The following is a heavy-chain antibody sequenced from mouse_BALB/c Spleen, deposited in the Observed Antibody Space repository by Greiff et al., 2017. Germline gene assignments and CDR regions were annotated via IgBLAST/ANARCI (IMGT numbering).Heavy chain of an antibody. J-gene: IGHJ4*01. D-gene: IGHD2-3*01. CDR1: GFTFSSYG. Sequence: EVQGVESGGDLVKPGGSLKLSCAASGFTFSSYGMSWVRQTPDKRLEWVATISSGGSYTYYPDSVKGRFTISRDNAKNTLYLQMSSLKSEDTAMYYCARQGDGYLYAMDYWGQGTSVTVSS. CDR2: ISSGGSYT. V-gene: IGHV5-6*01. CDR3: ARQGDGYLYAMDY.